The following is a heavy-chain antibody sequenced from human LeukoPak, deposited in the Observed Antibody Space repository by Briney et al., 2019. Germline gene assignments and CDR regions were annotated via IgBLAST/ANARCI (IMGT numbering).Heavy chain of an antibody. CDR2: ISTDGNDK. J-gene: IGHJ4*02. CDR3: AKDKSVSADYYFDY. V-gene: IGHV3-30*04. D-gene: IGHD5/OR15-5a*01. CDR1: GFTFSGYA. Sequence: GGSLRLSCAASGFTFSGYAMHWVRQAPGKGLEWLTVISTDGNDKHYAGSVKGRFTVSRDNSKNTLFLQMNNLRTEDTAVYYCAKDKSVSADYYFDYWGQGTLVTVSS.